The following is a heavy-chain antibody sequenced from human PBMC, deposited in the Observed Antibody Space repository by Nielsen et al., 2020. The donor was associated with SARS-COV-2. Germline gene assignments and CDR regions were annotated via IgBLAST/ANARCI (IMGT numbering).Heavy chain of an antibody. CDR3: AKGFSSSSRDYMNV. V-gene: IGHV3-43*01. CDR2: ISWDGAST. CDR1: GFTFDDYT. J-gene: IGHJ6*03. D-gene: IGHD6-6*01. Sequence: GGSLRLSCAASGFTFDDYTMHWVRQPPGKGLEWVSLISWDGASTYYGDSVRGRFTISRDNRKNSLFLQMNSLRTEDTALYYCAKGFSSSSRDYMNVWGKVTTVTVSS.